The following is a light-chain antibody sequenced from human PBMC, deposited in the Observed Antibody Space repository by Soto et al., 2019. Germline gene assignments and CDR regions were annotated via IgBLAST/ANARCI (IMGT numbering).Light chain of an antibody. V-gene: IGLV2-14*01. CDR1: SSDVGGSDY. Sequence: QSVLTQSASVFGSPGQSITISCTGTSSDVGGSDYVSWYQQHPDKAPKLIISEVSDRPSGVSDRFSGSKSGNTASLTITGLQVEDEADYYCCSYTTSNTYVFGTGTKVTVL. CDR3: CSYTTSNTYV. CDR2: EVS. J-gene: IGLJ1*01.